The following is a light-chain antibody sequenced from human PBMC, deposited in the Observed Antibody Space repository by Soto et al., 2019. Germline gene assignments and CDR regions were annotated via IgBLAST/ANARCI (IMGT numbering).Light chain of an antibody. V-gene: IGKV3-20*01. CDR2: GAS. CDR3: QHYGSSGT. J-gene: IGKJ1*01. Sequence: IVMTQSPDTRSVSPGERATLSCRASQSVSSNLAWYQQQPGQAPRLLIYGASNRATGIPDRLSGSGSGTDFTLTISRLEPDEFPLYYCQHYGSSGTFGQGTKVDIK. CDR1: QSVSSN.